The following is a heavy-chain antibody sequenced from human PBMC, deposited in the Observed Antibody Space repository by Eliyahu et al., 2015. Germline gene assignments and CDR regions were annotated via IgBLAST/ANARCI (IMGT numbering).Heavy chain of an antibody. V-gene: IGHV4-34*01. J-gene: IGHJ6*03. D-gene: IGHD1-26*01. CDR2: INHSGST. Sequence: QVQLQQWGAGLLKPSETLSLTCAVYGGSFSGYYWSWIRQPPGKGLEWIGEINHSGSTNYNPSLKSRVTISVDTSKNQFSLKLSSVTAADTAVYYCARLLRTWNLGYYMDVWGKGTTVTVSS. CDR1: GGSFSGYY. CDR3: ARLLRTWNLGYYMDV.